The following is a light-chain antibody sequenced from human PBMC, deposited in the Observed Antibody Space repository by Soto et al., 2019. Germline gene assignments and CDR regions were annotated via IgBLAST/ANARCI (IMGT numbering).Light chain of an antibody. Sequence: EIVLTQSPATLSLSPGERATLSCRASESVSRNYFTWYQQKPGQAPRLLIYVASSSATGIPDRFRGSGSGADFTLTISRLEPEDFAVYYCQQYGSSPFTFGPGTKVDIQ. J-gene: IGKJ3*01. CDR3: QQYGSSPFT. CDR2: VAS. V-gene: IGKV3-20*01. CDR1: ESVSRNY.